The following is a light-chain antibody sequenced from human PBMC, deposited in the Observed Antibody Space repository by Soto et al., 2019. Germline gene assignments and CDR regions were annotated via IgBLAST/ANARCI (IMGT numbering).Light chain of an antibody. J-gene: IGKJ4*01. CDR2: VAS. Sequence: DIQMTQSPSSLSASVGDRVTIXXRASQSIGRFLNWHQQKPGKAPNVXINVASTLRSGVPSRFSGSGSGTDFNLTINSLQPEDFATYFCQQSFTTPRTFGGGTKVDI. CDR1: QSIGRF. CDR3: QQSFTTPRT. V-gene: IGKV1-39*01.